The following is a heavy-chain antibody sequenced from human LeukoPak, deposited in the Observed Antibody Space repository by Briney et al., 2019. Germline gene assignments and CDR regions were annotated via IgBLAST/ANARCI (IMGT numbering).Heavy chain of an antibody. Sequence: PGGSLRLSCAASGFTFSDYYMSWIRQAPGKGLEWVAFIRYDGSNKYYADSVKGRFTISRDNSKNTLYLQMNSLRVEDTAVYYCAKEHSSGWYYFDYWGQGTLVTVSS. V-gene: IGHV3-30*02. CDR3: AKEHSSGWYYFDY. CDR2: IRYDGSNK. D-gene: IGHD6-19*01. CDR1: GFTFSDYY. J-gene: IGHJ4*02.